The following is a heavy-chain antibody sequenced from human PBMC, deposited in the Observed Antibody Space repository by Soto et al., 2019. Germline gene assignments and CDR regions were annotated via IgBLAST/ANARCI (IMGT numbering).Heavy chain of an antibody. CDR2: IIPVFGTP. CDR1: GGSFSNYG. J-gene: IGHJ6*02. Sequence: QVQVVQSGAEVKKPGSSVKVSCKASGGSFSNYGISWVRQAPGQGLEWMGGIIPVFGTPHYAQKFQDRVTXXXXXXXXXXXXXXXXXXXXXXAVXXXXXXXXTKIIVTTYYGLDVWGQGTTVTVSS. D-gene: IGHD3-22*01. CDR3: XXXXXTKIIVTTYYGLDV. V-gene: IGHV1-69*05.